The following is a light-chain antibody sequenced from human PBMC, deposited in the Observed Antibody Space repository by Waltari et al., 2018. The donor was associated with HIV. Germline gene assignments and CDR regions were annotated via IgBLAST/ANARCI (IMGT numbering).Light chain of an antibody. J-gene: IGLJ2*01. CDR2: DVN. Sequence: QSALTQPPSASGSLGQSVPISCTGTSSDVGGSNYVSWYKQYPGEAPKLIIYDVNKRPSGVPDRFSGSKSGNTASLTVSGLQGEDEAQYYCSAYAGSNNLVLFGGGTKLTVL. V-gene: IGLV2-8*01. CDR1: SSDVGGSNY. CDR3: SAYAGSNNLVL.